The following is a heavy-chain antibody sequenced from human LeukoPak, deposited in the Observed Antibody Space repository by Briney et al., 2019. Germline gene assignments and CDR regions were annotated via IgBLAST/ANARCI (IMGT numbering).Heavy chain of an antibody. Sequence: PGGSLRLSCAASGFTFSSYAMHWVRQAPGKGLEWVAVISYDGSNKYYADSVKGRFTISRDNSKNTLYLQMNCLRAEDTAVYYCASDIVVVPAAITVFDYWGQGTLVTVSS. J-gene: IGHJ4*02. D-gene: IGHD2-2*02. CDR2: ISYDGSNK. V-gene: IGHV3-30-3*01. CDR3: ASDIVVVPAAITVFDY. CDR1: GFTFSSYA.